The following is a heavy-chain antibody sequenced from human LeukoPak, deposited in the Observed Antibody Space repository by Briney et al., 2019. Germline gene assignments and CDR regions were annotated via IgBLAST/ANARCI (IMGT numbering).Heavy chain of an antibody. D-gene: IGHD3-22*01. Sequence: PSDTLSLTCTVSDGSISSYYWSWIRQHPGKGLEWIGYIYYSGSTYYNPSLKSRVTISVDTSKNQFSLKLSSVTAADTAVYYCAGVSIDSSGYYSDYWGQGTLVTVSS. CDR2: IYYSGST. CDR3: AGVSIDSSGYYSDY. V-gene: IGHV4-59*06. J-gene: IGHJ4*02. CDR1: DGSISSYY.